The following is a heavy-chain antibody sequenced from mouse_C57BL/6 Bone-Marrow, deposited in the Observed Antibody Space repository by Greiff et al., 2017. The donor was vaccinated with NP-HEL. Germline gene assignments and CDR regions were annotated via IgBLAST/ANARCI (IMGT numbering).Heavy chain of an antibody. CDR2: IDPETGDP. CDR3: TYYDYVY. Sequence: VQLQQSGAELVRPGASVKLSCTASGFNIKDDYMHWVKQRPEQGLEWIGWIDPETGDPEYASKFQGKATITADTSSNTAYLQLSSLTSEDTAIYYCTYYDYVYWGQGTTLTVSS. V-gene: IGHV14-4*01. D-gene: IGHD2-4*01. CDR1: GFNIKDDY. J-gene: IGHJ2*01.